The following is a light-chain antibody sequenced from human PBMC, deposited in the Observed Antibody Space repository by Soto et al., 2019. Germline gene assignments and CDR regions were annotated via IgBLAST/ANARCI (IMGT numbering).Light chain of an antibody. CDR2: DAS. V-gene: IGKV1-5*01. J-gene: IGKJ1*01. CDR3: QQYHSYYPWT. CDR1: QSISSW. Sequence: DIQMTQSPSTLSASVGDRVTITCRASQSISSWVAWYQQKPGKAPKLLIYDASSLESGVPSRFSGSGSGTDFCLTISSLLPDDFATYYCQQYHSYYPWTFGQGTKV.